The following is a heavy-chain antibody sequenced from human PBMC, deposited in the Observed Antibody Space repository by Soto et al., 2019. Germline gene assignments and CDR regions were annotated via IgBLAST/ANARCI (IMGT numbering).Heavy chain of an antibody. CDR3: VVMGNVAVSNPRSFDD. J-gene: IGHJ4*02. D-gene: IGHD6-19*01. Sequence: QVQLVQSGAEVKKPGSSVKVSCKASGATLSGYAINWVRQAPGQGLEWLGRIVPIFETLNYAERFQGRVAITADESTTTVYMELTNLTHEDTAVYYCVVMGNVAVSNPRSFDDWGQGTQVTVAS. CDR1: GATLSGYA. V-gene: IGHV1-69*18. CDR2: IVPIFETL.